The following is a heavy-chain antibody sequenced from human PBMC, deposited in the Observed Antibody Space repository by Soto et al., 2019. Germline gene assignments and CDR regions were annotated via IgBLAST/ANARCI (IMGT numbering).Heavy chain of an antibody. J-gene: IGHJ6*02. CDR2: ISYDGSNK. Sequence: LRLSCAASGFTFSSYGMHWVRQAPGKGLEWVAVISYDGSNKYYADSVKGRFTISRDNSKNTLYLQMNSPRAEDTAVYYCAKMYYYDSSGYYHYYYYGMDVWGQGTTVTVSS. V-gene: IGHV3-30*18. CDR3: AKMYYYDSSGYYHYYYYGMDV. D-gene: IGHD3-22*01. CDR1: GFTFSSYG.